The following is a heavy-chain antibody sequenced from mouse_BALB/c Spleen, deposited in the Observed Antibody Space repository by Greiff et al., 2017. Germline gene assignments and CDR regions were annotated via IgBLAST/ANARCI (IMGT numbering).Heavy chain of an antibody. Sequence: VQLQQSGPGLVAPSQSLSITCTVSGFSLTSYGVHWVRQPPGKGLEWLGVIWAGGSTNYNSALMSRLSISKDNSKSQVFLKMNSLQTDDTAMYYCARDNYGNYEGDWFAYWGQGTLVTVSA. V-gene: IGHV2-9*02. CDR1: GFSLTSYG. D-gene: IGHD2-1*01. CDR2: IWAGGST. J-gene: IGHJ3*01. CDR3: ARDNYGNYEGDWFAY.